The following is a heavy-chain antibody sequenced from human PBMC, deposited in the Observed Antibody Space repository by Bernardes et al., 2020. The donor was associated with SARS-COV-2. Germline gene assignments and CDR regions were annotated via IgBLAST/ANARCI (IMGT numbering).Heavy chain of an antibody. V-gene: IGHV3-11*01. CDR1: GFTFSDFY. D-gene: IGHD3-9*01. CDR3: ARRRYFIDT. J-gene: IGHJ4*02. CDR2: ISSASSTI. Sequence: GGSLRLSCAGSGFTFSDFYMSWIRQSPGKGLEWVSYISSASSTIYYSDSVKGRFTISRDNAGNSLHLQMNSLRTEDTAIYYCARRRYFIDTWGQGTLVTVSS.